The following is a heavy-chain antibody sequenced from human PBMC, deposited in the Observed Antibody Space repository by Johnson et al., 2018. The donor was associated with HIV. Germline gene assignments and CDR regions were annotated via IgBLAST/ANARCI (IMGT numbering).Heavy chain of an antibody. CDR1: GFTFSSYD. Sequence: VQLVESGGGLVQPGGSLRLSCAASGFTFSSYDMHWVRQAPGKGLEWVGRIKSKTDGGTTDYAAPVKGRFTISRDDSKNTMYLQMNSLKTEDTAVYYCATSGDKYSSNWGDAFDIWGQGTMVTVSS. J-gene: IGHJ3*02. D-gene: IGHD6-13*01. V-gene: IGHV3-15*01. CDR2: IKSKTDGGTT. CDR3: ATSGDKYSSNWGDAFDI.